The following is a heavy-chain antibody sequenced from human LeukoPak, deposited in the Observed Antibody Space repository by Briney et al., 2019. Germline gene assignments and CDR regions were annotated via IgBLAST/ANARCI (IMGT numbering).Heavy chain of an antibody. CDR1: GFTFSSYW. J-gene: IGHJ4*02. D-gene: IGHD1-1*01. V-gene: IGHV3-7*03. CDR3: APDERLPGTTADY. Sequence: GGSLRLSCAASGFTFSSYWMSWVRQAPGKGLEWVANIKQGGGGTYYVDSVKGRFTISRDNAKNSLYLQMNSLRAEDTAVYYCAPDERLPGTTADYWGQGTLVTVSS. CDR2: IKQGGGGT.